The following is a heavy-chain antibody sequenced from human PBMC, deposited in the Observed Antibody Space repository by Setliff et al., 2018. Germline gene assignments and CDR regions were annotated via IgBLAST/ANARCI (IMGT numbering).Heavy chain of an antibody. J-gene: IGHJ2*01. CDR1: GDSTSRYF. D-gene: IGHD3-22*01. CDR2: VYHGGTT. V-gene: IGHV4-59*01. CDR3: ARGPRIVDWFFAL. Sequence: PSETLSLTCTVSGDSTSRYFWNWIRQPPGKGLEWIGSVYHGGTTNYKPSLKWRVTLSEDLSKNQVSLTLTSVTAADTAVYYCARGPRIVDWFFALWGRGTLVTVSS.